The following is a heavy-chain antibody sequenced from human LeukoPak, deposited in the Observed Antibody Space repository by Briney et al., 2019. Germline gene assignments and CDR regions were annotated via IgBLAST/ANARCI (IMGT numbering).Heavy chain of an antibody. Sequence: SETLSLTCTVSGGSMSLYYWSWIRQPAGKGLEWIGRTYNSGSSNYNPSLKSRVTMSVDTSKNQFSLKLTSATAADTAVYYCARDMGDIDYYWGQGNLVTVSS. CDR2: TYNSGSS. D-gene: IGHD5-12*01. CDR3: ARDMGDIDYY. V-gene: IGHV4-4*07. J-gene: IGHJ4*02. CDR1: GGSMSLYY.